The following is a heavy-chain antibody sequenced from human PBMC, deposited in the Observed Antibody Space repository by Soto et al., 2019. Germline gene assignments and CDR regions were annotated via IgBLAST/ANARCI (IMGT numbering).Heavy chain of an antibody. CDR2: IYYSGST. J-gene: IGHJ5*02. CDR1: GGSISSGDYY. D-gene: IGHD3-3*01. V-gene: IGHV4-31*03. Sequence: QVQLQESGPGLVKPSQTLSLTCTVSGGSISSGDYYWSWIRQHPGKGLEWIGYIYYSGSTYYNPSLKSRVTISVDTSKNQFSLKLSSATAADTAVYCGAGWWSGSRQGFDPWGQGTLVTVSS. CDR3: AGWWSGSRQGFDP.